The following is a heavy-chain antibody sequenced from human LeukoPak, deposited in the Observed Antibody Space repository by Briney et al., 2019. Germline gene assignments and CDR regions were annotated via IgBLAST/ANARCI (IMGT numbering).Heavy chain of an antibody. V-gene: IGHV3-11*06. D-gene: IGHD3/OR15-3a*01. Sequence: GGSLRLSCAASGFTFSDNYMSWVRQAPGKGLEWVSYISSSSSYTNYADSVKGRFTISRDNAKNSLYLQMNNLRAKGTAVYYCARDRTGSDVWGKGTTVTVSS. J-gene: IGHJ6*04. CDR3: ARDRTGSDV. CDR2: ISSSSSYT. CDR1: GFTFSDNY.